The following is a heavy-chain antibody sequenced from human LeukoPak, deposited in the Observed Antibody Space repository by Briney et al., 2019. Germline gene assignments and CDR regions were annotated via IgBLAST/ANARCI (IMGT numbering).Heavy chain of an antibody. CDR2: ISGSGGST. CDR3: ARDCGFEELPDAFDI. Sequence: PGGSLRLSCAASGFTFSSYGMSWVRQAPGKGLEWVSAISGSGGSTYYADSVKGRFTISRDNSKNTLYLQMNSLRAEDTAVYYCARDCGFEELPDAFDIWGQGTMVTVSS. V-gene: IGHV3-23*01. D-gene: IGHD1-26*01. J-gene: IGHJ3*02. CDR1: GFTFSSYG.